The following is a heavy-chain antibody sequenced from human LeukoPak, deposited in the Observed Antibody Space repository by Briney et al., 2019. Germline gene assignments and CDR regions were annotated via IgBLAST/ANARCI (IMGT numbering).Heavy chain of an antibody. CDR1: GFTFSSYA. V-gene: IGHV3-23*01. D-gene: IGHD5-18*01. J-gene: IGHJ6*02. Sequence: GRSLRLSCAASGFTFSSYAMSWVRQAPGKGLEWVSAISGSGGSTYYADSVKGRFTISRDNSKNTLYLQMNSLRAEDTAVYYCAKDGAAMADYYYYGMDVWGQGTTVTVSS. CDR3: AKDGAAMADYYYYGMDV. CDR2: ISGSGGST.